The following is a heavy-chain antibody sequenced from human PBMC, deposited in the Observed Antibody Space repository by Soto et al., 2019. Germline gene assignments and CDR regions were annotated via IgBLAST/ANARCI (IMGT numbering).Heavy chain of an antibody. V-gene: IGHV3-23*01. J-gene: IGHJ6*04. D-gene: IGHD3-10*01. Sequence: CGSLRLSCAASGFPFNNYGMTWVRQAPGKGLEWVSGISSSVDNTYYADSVKGRLTISRDNSKDTLYLQMTSLRAEDTAVYYCASDYGSGRSGYYPGTDIWGKGTTVNASA. CDR3: ASDYGSGRSGYYPGTDI. CDR2: ISSSVDNT. CDR1: GFPFNNYG.